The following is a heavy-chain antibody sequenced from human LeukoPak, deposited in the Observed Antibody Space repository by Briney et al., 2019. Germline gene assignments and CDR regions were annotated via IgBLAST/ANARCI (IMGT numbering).Heavy chain of an antibody. CDR2: INPTGSGT. V-gene: IGHV1-46*01. CDR1: GFTFTNYY. J-gene: IGHJ4*02. CDR3: AREESGGYFDY. D-gene: IGHD2-8*02. Sequence: ASVKVSCKASGFTFTNYYMHWVRQAPGQGLEWMGLINPTGSGTNYAQKFRGRVTMTRDTSTTTAYMELSSLRSEDTAVYYCAREESGGYFDYWGQGTLVTVSS.